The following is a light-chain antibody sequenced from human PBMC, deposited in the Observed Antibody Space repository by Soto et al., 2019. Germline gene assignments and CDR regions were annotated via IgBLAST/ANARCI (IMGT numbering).Light chain of an antibody. CDR3: ISYTTSITWV. V-gene: IGLV2-14*01. CDR1: TSDVGGYNY. Sequence: QSVLTQPASVSGSLGQSITISCTGTTSDVGGYNYVSWYQQHPGKAPKLIIYEVSHRPSGVSNRFSGSKSGNTASLTISGLQAEDEADYYCISYTTSITWVFGGGTKLTVL. J-gene: IGLJ3*02. CDR2: EVS.